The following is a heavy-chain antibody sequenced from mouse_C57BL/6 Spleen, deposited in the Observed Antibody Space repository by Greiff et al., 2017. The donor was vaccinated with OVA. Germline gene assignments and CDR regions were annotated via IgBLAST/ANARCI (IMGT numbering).Heavy chain of an antibody. CDR2: INPSSGYT. Sequence: QVHVKQSGAELARPGASVKMSCKASGYTFTSYTMHWVKQRPGQGLEWIGYINPSSGYTKYNQKFKDKATLTADKSSSTAYMQLSSLTSEDSAVYYCARDYSYAMDYWGQGTSVTVSS. J-gene: IGHJ4*01. CDR1: GYTFTSYT. V-gene: IGHV1-4*01. CDR3: ARDYSYAMDY. D-gene: IGHD2-12*01.